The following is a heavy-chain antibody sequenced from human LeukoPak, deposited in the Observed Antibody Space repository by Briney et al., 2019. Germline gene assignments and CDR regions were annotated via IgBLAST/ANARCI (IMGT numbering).Heavy chain of an antibody. D-gene: IGHD3-22*01. CDR1: GASVSSAFYY. Sequence: SETLSLTCTVSGASVSSAFYYWSWVRQPPGRGLKWIGYIYYSGSTNYNPSLKSRVTILVDTSKNQFSLRLSSVTAADTAVYYCARNYYDSTGYLPGLFDYWGQGTLVTVSS. CDR2: IYYSGST. V-gene: IGHV4-61*01. CDR3: ARNYYDSTGYLPGLFDY. J-gene: IGHJ4*02.